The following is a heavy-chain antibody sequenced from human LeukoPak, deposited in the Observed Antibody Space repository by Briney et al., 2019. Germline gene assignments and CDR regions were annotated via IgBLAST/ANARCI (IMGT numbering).Heavy chain of an antibody. J-gene: IGHJ4*02. V-gene: IGHV4-61*01. CDR1: GDSISSVSYY. D-gene: IGHD1-26*01. CDR3: ARDSGSYYYFDY. CDR2: IYYSGST. Sequence: SETLSLTCTVSGDSISSVSYYWSWIRQPPGKGLEWIGYIYYSGSTNYNPSLKSRVTISVDTSKNQFSLKLSSVTAADTAVYYCARDSGSYYYFDYWGQGTLVTVSS.